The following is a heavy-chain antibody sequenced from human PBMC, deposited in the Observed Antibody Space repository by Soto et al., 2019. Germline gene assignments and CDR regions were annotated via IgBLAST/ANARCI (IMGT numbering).Heavy chain of an antibody. CDR3: ARIVGSTEHVY. V-gene: IGHV4-59*12. Sequence: PSETLSLTCTVSGGSISSYYWSWIRQPPGKGLEWIGYIYYSGSTNYNPSLKSRVTISVDTSKNQFSLQLNSVTPEDTAVYYCARIVGSTEHVYWGQGTLVTVSS. CDR1: GGSISSYY. CDR2: IYYSGST. J-gene: IGHJ4*02. D-gene: IGHD6-13*01.